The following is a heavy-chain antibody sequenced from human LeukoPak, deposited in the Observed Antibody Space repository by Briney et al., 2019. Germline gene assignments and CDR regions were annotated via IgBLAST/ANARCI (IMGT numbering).Heavy chain of an antibody. J-gene: IGHJ5*02. V-gene: IGHV4-34*01. Sequence: KASETLSLTCAVYGGSFSGYYWSWIRQPPGKGLEWIGEINHSGSTNYNPSLKSRVTISVDTSKNQFSLKLSSVTAADTAVYYCARALQDIVVVPAAIGWFDPWGQGTLVTVSS. D-gene: IGHD2-2*01. CDR3: ARALQDIVVVPAAIGWFDP. CDR2: INHSGST. CDR1: GGSFSGYY.